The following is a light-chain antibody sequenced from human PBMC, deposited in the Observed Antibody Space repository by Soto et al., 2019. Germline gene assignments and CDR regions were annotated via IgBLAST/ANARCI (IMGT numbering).Light chain of an antibody. Sequence: QPVLTQPPSVSGAPGQRVTISCTGSRSNIGAGYDVHWYQQLPGTAPKLLIHGNNNRPSGVPDRFTGSKSGTSASLAISGLQAEDEAEYYCQSYDSSLSGYVVFGGGTKVTVL. CDR3: QSYDSSLSGYVV. CDR2: GNN. CDR1: RSNIGAGYD. V-gene: IGLV1-40*01. J-gene: IGLJ2*01.